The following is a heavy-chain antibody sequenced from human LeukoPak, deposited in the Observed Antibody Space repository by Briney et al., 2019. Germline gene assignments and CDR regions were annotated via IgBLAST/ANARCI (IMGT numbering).Heavy chain of an antibody. J-gene: IGHJ5*02. D-gene: IGHD2-2*01. Sequence: SETLSLTCTVSGGSISSFYWSWIRLPPGKGLEWIGYSGITNYNPSLKSRVTISVDTSKNQFSLKLNSVTAADTAVYYCARHLGFCSSSSCYSWFGPWGRGTLVTVSS. CDR3: ARHLGFCSSSSCYSWFGP. CDR1: GGSISSFY. V-gene: IGHV4-59*01. CDR2: SGIT.